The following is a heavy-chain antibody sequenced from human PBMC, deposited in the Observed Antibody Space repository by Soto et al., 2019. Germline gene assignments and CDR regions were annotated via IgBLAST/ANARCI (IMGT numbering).Heavy chain of an antibody. V-gene: IGHV3-30*18. D-gene: IGHD3-16*02. J-gene: IGHJ3*02. CDR1: GFTFSSYG. CDR3: AKESIVGAFDI. Sequence: GSLRLSCAASGFTFSSYGMHWVRQAPGKGLEWVAVISYDGSNKYYADSVKGRFTISRDNSKNTLYLQMNSLRAEDTAVYYCAKESIVGAFDIWGQGTMVTVSS. CDR2: ISYDGSNK.